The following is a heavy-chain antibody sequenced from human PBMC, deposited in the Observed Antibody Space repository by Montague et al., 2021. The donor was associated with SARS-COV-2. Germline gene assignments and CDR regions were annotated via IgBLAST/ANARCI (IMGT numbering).Heavy chain of an antibody. Sequence: SETLSLTCAVSGGSFNGFYWGWIRQPPGKGLEWLGEIEEINNGRSANYNPSLNSRATISWNPSKTQFYLQLTSLTAADTAVSFCARGLMRFAVVDAAPRNAFDVRGQGTRVTVSS. V-gene: IGHV4-34*01. CDR2: IEEINNGRSA. CDR1: GGSFNGFY. J-gene: IGHJ3*01. D-gene: IGHD2-15*01. CDR3: ARGLMRFAVVDAAPRNAFDV.